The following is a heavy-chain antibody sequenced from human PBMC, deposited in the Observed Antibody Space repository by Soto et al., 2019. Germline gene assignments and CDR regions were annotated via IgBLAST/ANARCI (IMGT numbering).Heavy chain of an antibody. D-gene: IGHD6-19*01. Sequence: EVQLLESGGGFVQPGGSLRLSCEASGFSFSTYALNWVRQAPGKGLEWVSGIGNNDYSTNYIESVRGRFTISRDNYKKTVYLQMNRLRAEDTAVYFCAGGTYGNGWDAWGQGSLVTVSS. CDR1: GFSFSTYA. CDR3: AGGTYGNGWDA. J-gene: IGHJ5*02. CDR2: IGNNDYST. V-gene: IGHV3-23*01.